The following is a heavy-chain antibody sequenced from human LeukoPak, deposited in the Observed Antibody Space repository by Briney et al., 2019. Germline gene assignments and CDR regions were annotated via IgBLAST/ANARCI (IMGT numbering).Heavy chain of an antibody. CDR3: GRGDI. J-gene: IGHJ3*02. D-gene: IGHD3-10*01. Sequence: GSLRLSCAASGFTFNSYSMNWVRQAPGKGLEWIGYIYYSGSTNYNPSLKSRVTISVDTSKNQFSLKLSSVTAADTAVYYCGRGDIWGQGTMVTVSS. V-gene: IGHV4-59*08. CDR2: IYYSGST. CDR1: GFTFNSYS.